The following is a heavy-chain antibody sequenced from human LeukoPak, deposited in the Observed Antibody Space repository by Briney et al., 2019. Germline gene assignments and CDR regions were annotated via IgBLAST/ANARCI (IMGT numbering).Heavy chain of an antibody. CDR1: GFTFSSYW. D-gene: IGHD1-1*01. CDR3: TRDTRGTIGTTTLDY. Sequence: GGSLRLSCVAAGFTFSSYWMHWVRQAPGKGLVWVSRINNDGSTTTYADSVKGRFTISRDNAKNTLYLQMNSLRAEDTAVYYCTRDTRGTIGTTTLDYSGQRALVTVSS. J-gene: IGHJ4*03. V-gene: IGHV3-74*03. CDR2: INNDGSTT.